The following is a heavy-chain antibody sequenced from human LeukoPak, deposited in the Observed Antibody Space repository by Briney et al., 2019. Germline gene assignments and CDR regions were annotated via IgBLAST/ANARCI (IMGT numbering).Heavy chain of an antibody. CDR2: FDPEHGET. V-gene: IGHV1-24*01. CDR1: GYTLTELS. CDR3: ATDPVGYCNADGCYSVDY. D-gene: IGHD2-15*01. J-gene: IGHJ4*02. Sequence: ASVKVSCKVSGYTLTELSMHWVRQAPEKGLESMGGFDPEHGETVYAQKFQGRLTMTEDTSTHTAYMELSSLRSDDTAVYYCATDPVGYCNADGCYSVDYWGQGTLVTVSS.